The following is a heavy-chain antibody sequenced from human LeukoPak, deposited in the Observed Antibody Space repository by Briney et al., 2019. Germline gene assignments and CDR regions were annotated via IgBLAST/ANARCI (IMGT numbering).Heavy chain of an antibody. V-gene: IGHV3-30*02. Sequence: GGSLRLSCAASGFTFSSYGVHWVRQAPGKGLEWVAFIHYDGTIKYYADSVKGRFTISRDNAKNSLYLQMNSLRAEDTAVYYCARDSYSSSDRYFDYWGQGTLVTVSS. CDR3: ARDSYSSSDRYFDY. J-gene: IGHJ4*02. D-gene: IGHD6-6*01. CDR2: IHYDGTIK. CDR1: GFTFSSYG.